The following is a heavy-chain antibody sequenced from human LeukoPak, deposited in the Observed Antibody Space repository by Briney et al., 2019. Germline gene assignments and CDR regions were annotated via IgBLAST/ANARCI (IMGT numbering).Heavy chain of an antibody. D-gene: IGHD6-13*01. Sequence: ASVKASCKASGYTFSDYYIHWVRQGPGQGLEWMGWINPNSGTNYAQNFQGRVTMTRDTSTSTAYMELSRLRSDETAVYYCAREEQHQRGRHFEYWGQGTLVTVSS. CDR1: GYTFSDYY. J-gene: IGHJ4*02. V-gene: IGHV1-2*02. CDR3: AREEQHQRGRHFEY. CDR2: INPNSGT.